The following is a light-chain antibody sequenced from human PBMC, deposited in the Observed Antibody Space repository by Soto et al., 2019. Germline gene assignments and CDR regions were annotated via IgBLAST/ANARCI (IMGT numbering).Light chain of an antibody. CDR3: ETWDSNIHWV. V-gene: IGLV4-60*02. CDR1: SGHSSYI. Sequence: QLVLTQSSSASASLGSSVKLTCTLSSGHSSYIIAWHQQQPGKAPRYWMKLEGSGSYNKGSGVPDRFSGSSSGADRYLTISNLQFEDEADYYCETWDSNIHWVFGGGTKVTVL. J-gene: IGLJ3*02. CDR2: LEGSGSY.